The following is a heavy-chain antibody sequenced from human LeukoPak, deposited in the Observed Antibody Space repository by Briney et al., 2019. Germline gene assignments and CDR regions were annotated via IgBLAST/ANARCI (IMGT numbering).Heavy chain of an antibody. CDR3: ASLPVDTAMVSDY. CDR2: IYSGGST. J-gene: IGHJ4*02. CDR1: GFTVSSNY. Sequence: GGSLRLSCAASGFTVSSNYMSWVRQAPGKGLEWVSVIYSGGSTYYADSVKGRFTISGDNSKNTLYLQMNSLRAEDTAVYYCASLPVDTAMVSDYWGQGTLVTVSS. V-gene: IGHV3-53*01. D-gene: IGHD5-18*01.